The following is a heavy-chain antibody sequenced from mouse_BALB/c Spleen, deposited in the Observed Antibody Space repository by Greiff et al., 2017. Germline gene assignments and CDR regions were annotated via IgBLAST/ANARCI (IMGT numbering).Heavy chain of an antibody. V-gene: IGHV1-63*02. Sequence: VQLQQSGAELVRPGTSVKISCKASGYTFTNYWLGWVKQRPGHGLEWIGDIYPGGGYTNYNEKFKGKATLTADTSSSTAYMQLSSLTSEDSAVYFCARGGGYGYFDVWGAGTTVTVSS. J-gene: IGHJ1*01. CDR2: IYPGGGYT. CDR3: ARGGGYGYFDV. CDR1: GYTFTNYW.